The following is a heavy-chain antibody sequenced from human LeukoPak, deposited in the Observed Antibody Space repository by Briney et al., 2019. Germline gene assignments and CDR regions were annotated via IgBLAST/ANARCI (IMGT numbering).Heavy chain of an antibody. J-gene: IGHJ4*02. D-gene: IGHD4-23*01. V-gene: IGHV3-48*03. CDR1: GFTFSRFE. CDR2: ISGSGSTK. CDR3: ARDYGGVMFDY. Sequence: PGGSLRLSCAASGFTFSRFEMNWVRQGPGKGLEWVPYISGSGSTKYYAETAKGRFTISRDNDKSSLYLQMNSLRAEDTAVYYCARDYGGVMFDYWGQGTLLTVSS.